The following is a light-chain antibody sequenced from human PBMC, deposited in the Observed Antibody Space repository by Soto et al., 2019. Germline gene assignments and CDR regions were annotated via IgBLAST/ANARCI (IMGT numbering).Light chain of an antibody. V-gene: IGLV6-57*02. CDR3: QSYHSSNHVV. Sequence: LTQPPSASGSPGQSVTISCTGTSSDIGGYDYVSWYQQHPGKAPTTVIYEDNQRPSGVPDRFSGSIDSSSNSASLTISGLKTEDEADYYCQSYHSSNHVVFGGGTKLTVL. CDR2: EDN. J-gene: IGLJ2*01. CDR1: SDIGGYDY.